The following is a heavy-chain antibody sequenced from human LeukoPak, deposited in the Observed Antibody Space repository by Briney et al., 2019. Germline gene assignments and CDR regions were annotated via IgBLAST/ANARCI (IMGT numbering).Heavy chain of an antibody. V-gene: IGHV4-34*01. CDR2: INHSGST. J-gene: IGHJ4*02. D-gene: IGHD2-15*01. CDR3: ARGPHCSGGSCYEPDADY. CDR1: GGSFSGYY. Sequence: SETLSLTCAVYGGSFSGYYWSWIRQPLGKGLEWIGEINHSGSTNYNPSLKSRVTISVDTSKNQFSLKLSSVTAADTAVYYCARGPHCSGGSCYEPDADYWGQGTLVTVSS.